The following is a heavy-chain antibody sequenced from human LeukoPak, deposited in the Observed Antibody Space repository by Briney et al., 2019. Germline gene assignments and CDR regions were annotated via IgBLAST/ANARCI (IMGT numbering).Heavy chain of an antibody. D-gene: IGHD3-9*01. V-gene: IGHV1-18*01. CDR2: ISAYNGNT. Sequence: GASVKVSCKASGYTFTSYGISWVRQAPGQGLEWMGWISAYNGNTNYAQKLQGRVTMTTDTSTSTAYMELRSLRSDDTAVYYCARAKYDILTGPYDYWGQGTLVTVSS. CDR1: GYTFTSYG. J-gene: IGHJ4*02. CDR3: ARAKYDILTGPYDY.